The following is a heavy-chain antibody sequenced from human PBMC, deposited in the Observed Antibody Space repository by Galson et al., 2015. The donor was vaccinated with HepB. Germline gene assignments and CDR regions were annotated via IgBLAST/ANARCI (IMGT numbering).Heavy chain of an antibody. D-gene: IGHD3-3*02. CDR1: GYTFTSYY. J-gene: IGHJ6*03. V-gene: IGHV1-46*01. CDR3: ARAGRGYHFSHYYYYMDV. CDR2: INPSGGST. Sequence: SVKVSCKASGYTFTSYYMHWVRQAPGQGLEWMGIINPSGGSTSYAQKFQGRVTMTRDTSTSTVYMELSSLRSEDTAVYYCARAGRGYHFSHYYYYMDVWGKGTTFTVSS.